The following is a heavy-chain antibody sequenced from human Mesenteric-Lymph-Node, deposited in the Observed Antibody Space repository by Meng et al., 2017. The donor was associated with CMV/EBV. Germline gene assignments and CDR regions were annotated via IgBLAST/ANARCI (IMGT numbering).Heavy chain of an antibody. Sequence: GFMFDNYAMAWVRQAPGKGLEWVAVIATDGGAIHYADSVKGRFIISRDNSKNTLYLGLNSLRAEDTAVYHCAKYRIGSPPPRDFDYWGQGTLVTVSS. J-gene: IGHJ4*02. CDR3: AKYRIGSPPPRDFDY. CDR2: IATDGGAI. V-gene: IGHV3-23*01. CDR1: GFMFDNYA. D-gene: IGHD2-15*01.